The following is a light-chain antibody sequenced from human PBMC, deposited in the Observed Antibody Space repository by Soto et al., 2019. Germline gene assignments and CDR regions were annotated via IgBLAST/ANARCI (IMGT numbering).Light chain of an antibody. Sequence: EVLMTQSPATLSVSPGERATLSCRASQSVNYNLAWYQQKPGQAPRLLIYGASTRATGIPARFSGSGSATEFTLTISSLQSEDLAVYYCQQYTNWPVMYTFGQGTKVEIK. V-gene: IGKV3-15*01. CDR3: QQYTNWPVMYT. J-gene: IGKJ2*01. CDR2: GAS. CDR1: QSVNYN.